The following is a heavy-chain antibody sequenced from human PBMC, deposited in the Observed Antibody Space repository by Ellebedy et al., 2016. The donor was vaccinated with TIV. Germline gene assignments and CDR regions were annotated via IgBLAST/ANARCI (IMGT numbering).Heavy chain of an antibody. V-gene: IGHV1-69*04. Sequence: SVKVSCKASGGTFSSYAVSWVRQAPGQGLEWMGRIIPILGIGNHAQKFQGRVTITADQSTSTAYMELSSLRSEDTAVYYCARASMTTVVTSAFDIWGQGTMVTVSS. D-gene: IGHD4-23*01. J-gene: IGHJ3*02. CDR2: IIPILGIG. CDR3: ARASMTTVVTSAFDI. CDR1: GGTFSSYA.